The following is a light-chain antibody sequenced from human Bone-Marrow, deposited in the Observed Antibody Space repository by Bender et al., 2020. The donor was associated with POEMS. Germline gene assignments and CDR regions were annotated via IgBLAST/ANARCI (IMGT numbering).Light chain of an antibody. CDR1: ILAEKH. CDR2: KDN. J-gene: IGLJ3*02. Sequence: SYELVQPSSVSVSPGQAATITCSGDILAEKHGRWLQRKPGQAPLVVIHKDNERPSGIPERFSGSKSGTSASLAISDIQSEDEGDYYCSSWDDSLSGWVFGGGTKLTVL. CDR3: SSWDDSLSGWV. V-gene: IGLV3-27*01.